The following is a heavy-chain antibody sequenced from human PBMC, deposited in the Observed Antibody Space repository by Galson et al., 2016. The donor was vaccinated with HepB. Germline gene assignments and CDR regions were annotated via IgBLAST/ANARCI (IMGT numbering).Heavy chain of an antibody. CDR3: ARDGFGGYLDC. V-gene: IGHV3-7*03. D-gene: IGHD4-23*01. CDR1: GFTLRNYW. CDR2: IEHAGSDK. J-gene: IGHJ4*02. Sequence: SLRLSCAASGFTLRNYWLSWVRQAPGKGLEWVANIEHAGSDKYYVDSVRGRFTISRDNTKNSIYLQMDSLRPDDTAAYFCARDGFGGYLDCWGQGTLVTVSS.